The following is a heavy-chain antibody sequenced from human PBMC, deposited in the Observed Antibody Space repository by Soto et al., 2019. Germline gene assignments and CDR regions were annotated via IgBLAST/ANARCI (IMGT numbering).Heavy chain of an antibody. Sequence: ASVKVSCKVSGYTLSELSMHWVRQAPGKGLEWMGGLDPEDGETIYAQKFQGRVTLTTDTSTSTAYMELRSLRSDDTAVYYCAPHTLDTGMPSGYWGQGTLVTVSS. CDR3: APHTLDTGMPSGY. D-gene: IGHD5-18*01. CDR2: LDPEDGET. CDR1: GYTLSELS. J-gene: IGHJ4*02. V-gene: IGHV1-24*01.